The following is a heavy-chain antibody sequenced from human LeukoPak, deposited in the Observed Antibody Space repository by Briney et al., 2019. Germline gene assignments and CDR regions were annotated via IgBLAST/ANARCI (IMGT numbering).Heavy chain of an antibody. CDR1: GFTFSSYG. Sequence: GGSLRLSCAASGFTFSSYGMHWVRQAPGKGLEWVSSISSSSSYIYYADSVKGRFTISRDNAKNSLYLQMNSLRAEDTAVYYCAREAVAGFFFDYWGQGTLVTVSS. CDR2: ISSSSSYI. CDR3: AREAVAGFFFDY. D-gene: IGHD6-19*01. J-gene: IGHJ4*02. V-gene: IGHV3-21*01.